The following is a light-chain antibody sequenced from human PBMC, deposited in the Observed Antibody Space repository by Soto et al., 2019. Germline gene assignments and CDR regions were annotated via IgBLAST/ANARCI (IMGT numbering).Light chain of an antibody. CDR2: GAS. V-gene: IGKV3D-7*01. CDR1: QSVSSSY. Sequence: PGERVTLSCRASQSVSSSYLTWYQQKPGQAPRLLIYGASTRATSIPARFSGSGSGTDFTLTISSLQPEDFAVYYCQLHYSPSPFGPGTKVD. J-gene: IGKJ3*01. CDR3: QLHYSPSP.